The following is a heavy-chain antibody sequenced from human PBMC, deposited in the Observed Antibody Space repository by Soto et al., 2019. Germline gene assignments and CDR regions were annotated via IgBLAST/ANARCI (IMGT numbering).Heavy chain of an antibody. D-gene: IGHD1-7*01. CDR2: IYHSGST. Sequence: SETLSLTCTVSGGSVRDGSYYWAWLRQPPGKGLEWIGHIYHSGSTIYNPSLKSRVTISIDTSKSQFSLNLNSMTAADTAVYYCAGYNWNYYFDPWGQGTLVTAPQ. CDR3: AGYNWNYYFDP. CDR1: GGSVRDGSYY. V-gene: IGHV4-61*01. J-gene: IGHJ5*02.